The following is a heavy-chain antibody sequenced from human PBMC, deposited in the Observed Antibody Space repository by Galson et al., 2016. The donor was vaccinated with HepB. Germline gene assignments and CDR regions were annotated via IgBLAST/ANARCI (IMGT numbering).Heavy chain of an antibody. CDR1: GFPFSSYG. Sequence: SLRLSCAASGFPFSSYGIHWVRQAPGKGLEWVAVIWYDGSRKYYLDSVRGRFTISRDNFKNMVYLQMNSLRAEDTAVYYCARDRRSGSYGDDFHIWGQGTMVTVSS. D-gene: IGHD1-26*01. V-gene: IGHV3-33*01. J-gene: IGHJ3*02. CDR3: ARDRRSGSYGDDFHI. CDR2: IWYDGSRK.